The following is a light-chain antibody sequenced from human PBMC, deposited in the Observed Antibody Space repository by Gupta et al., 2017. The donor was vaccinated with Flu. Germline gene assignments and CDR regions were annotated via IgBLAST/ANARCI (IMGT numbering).Light chain of an antibody. V-gene: IGLV1-51*01. CDR1: SSIFGGNC. J-gene: IGLJ3*02. Sequence: QSVLTQPPSESEAPGQTVNITCSGGSSIFGGNCVSWYQQLPGTAPKLLIYENNKRPSGIPDLFSGSKSGTSATLDITGLQTGDEADYYCGTCESSLSAGGLFGGGTKLTVL. CDR3: GTCESSLSAGGL. CDR2: ENN.